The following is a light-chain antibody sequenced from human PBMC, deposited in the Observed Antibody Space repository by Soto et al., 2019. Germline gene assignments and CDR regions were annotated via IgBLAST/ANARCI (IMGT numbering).Light chain of an antibody. CDR2: EIS. Sequence: DILMTQTPLSSPVTLGQPASISCTSSQSLVHSDGNTYLNWLHQRPGQPPRLLIYEISKLFSGVXDXXSGSGAGTDFTLNISRVEAEDVGVYYCMQATETVITFGQGTRLEMK. J-gene: IGKJ5*01. V-gene: IGKV2-24*01. CDR1: QSLVHSDGNTY. CDR3: MQATETVIT.